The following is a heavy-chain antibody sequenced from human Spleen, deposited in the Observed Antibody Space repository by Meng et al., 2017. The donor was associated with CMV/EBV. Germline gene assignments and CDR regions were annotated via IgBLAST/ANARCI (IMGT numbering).Heavy chain of an antibody. Sequence: QVQLQQSGPGLVDPSHTLSLTCAIPGDSVSSNSAAWNWIRQSPSRGLEWLGRTYYRSKWYNDYAVSVKSRITINPDTSKNQFSLQLNSVTPEDTAVYYCARDLSPRSTRHYWYFNLWGRGTLVTVSS. CDR2: TYYRSKWYN. V-gene: IGHV6-1*01. J-gene: IGHJ2*01. CDR3: ARDLSPRSTRHYWYFNL. CDR1: GDSVSSNSAA.